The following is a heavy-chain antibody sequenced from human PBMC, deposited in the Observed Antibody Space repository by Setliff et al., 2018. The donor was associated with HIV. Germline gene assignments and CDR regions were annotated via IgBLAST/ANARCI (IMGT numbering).Heavy chain of an antibody. Sequence: NPSETLSLTCKVSGASISSYYWSWVRQPPGKGLEWIGYIYNSGYSNSKPSLKSRVTISLDTSKNQFSLKLSSVTAADTAVYYCARRKGGYGLDVWGQGTTVTVSS. CDR3: ARRKGGYGLDV. V-gene: IGHV4-59*01. CDR1: GASISSYY. D-gene: IGHD3-16*01. CDR2: IYNSGYS. J-gene: IGHJ6*02.